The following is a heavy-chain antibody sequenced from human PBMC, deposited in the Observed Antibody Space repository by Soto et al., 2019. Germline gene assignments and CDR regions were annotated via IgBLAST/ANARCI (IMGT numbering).Heavy chain of an antibody. J-gene: IGHJ4*02. CDR3: ARDLGRWLKLGSFAY. D-gene: IGHD5-12*01. CDR1: GYTFTSYA. Sequence: ASVKVSCKASGYTFTSYAIHWVRQAPGQRLEWMGWINTGNANTRYSQQFQGRVTIARDSSASTVYMELSSLRSEDTALYYCARDLGRWLKLGSFAYWGQGTLVTVSS. CDR2: INTGNANT. V-gene: IGHV1-3*04.